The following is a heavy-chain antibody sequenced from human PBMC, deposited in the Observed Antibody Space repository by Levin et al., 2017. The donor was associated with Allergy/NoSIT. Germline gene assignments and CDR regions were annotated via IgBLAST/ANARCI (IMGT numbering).Heavy chain of an antibody. CDR1: GYTFTSYG. Sequence: ASVKVSCKASGYTFTSYGITWVRQAPGQGLEWMGWISVYNGDTNYAHNLQGRVTMTTDTSTSTAYMELRSLRSDDTAVYYCVRAPYDSGSYYAVDYWGQGTLVTVSS. D-gene: IGHD3-10*01. CDR2: ISVYNGDT. V-gene: IGHV1-18*01. CDR3: VRAPYDSGSYYAVDY. J-gene: IGHJ4*02.